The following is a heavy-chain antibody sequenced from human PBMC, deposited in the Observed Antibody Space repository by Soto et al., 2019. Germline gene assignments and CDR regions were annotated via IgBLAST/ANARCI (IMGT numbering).Heavy chain of an antibody. V-gene: IGHV1-8*01. Sequence: QVQLVQSGAEVKKPGASVKVSCKASGYTFTSYDINWVRQATGQGLEWMGWMNPNSGNTGYAQKFQGRVTMTRNTSISTAYMELSSLRSEDTAVYYCAREPNYDFWRSQGGTMDVWGQGTTVTVSS. CDR3: AREPNYDFWRSQGGTMDV. CDR1: GYTFTSYD. CDR2: MNPNSGNT. J-gene: IGHJ6*02. D-gene: IGHD3-3*01.